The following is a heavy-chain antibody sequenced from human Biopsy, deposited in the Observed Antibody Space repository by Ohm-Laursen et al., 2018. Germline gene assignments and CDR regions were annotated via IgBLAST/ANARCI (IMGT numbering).Heavy chain of an antibody. Sequence: GTLSLTCIVSGASITSYYWSWIRQPAGKGLEWIGHTYKGGNTNHNPSLKSRVSMSVDTSKNQLSLTLRSVTAADAAVYYCARDLPSSYYYAMDVWGQGTTVTVSS. CDR2: TYKGGNT. CDR3: ARDLPSSYYYAMDV. J-gene: IGHJ6*02. V-gene: IGHV4-4*07. CDR1: GASITSYY.